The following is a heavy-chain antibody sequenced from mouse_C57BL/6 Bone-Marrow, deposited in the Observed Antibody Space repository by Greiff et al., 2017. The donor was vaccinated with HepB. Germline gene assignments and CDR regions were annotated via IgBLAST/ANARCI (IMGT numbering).Heavy chain of an antibody. CDR3: ARDESPIYYDYDGFDY. D-gene: IGHD2-4*01. V-gene: IGHV5-4*01. CDR2: ISDGGSYT. J-gene: IGHJ2*01. Sequence: EVQLKQSGGGLVKPGGSLKLSCAASGFTFSSYAMSWVRQTPERRLEWVATISDGGSYTYYPNNVKGRFTISRDNAKNNLYLQMINLKSEDTAMYYCARDESPIYYDYDGFDYWGQGTTLTVSS. CDR1: GFTFSSYA.